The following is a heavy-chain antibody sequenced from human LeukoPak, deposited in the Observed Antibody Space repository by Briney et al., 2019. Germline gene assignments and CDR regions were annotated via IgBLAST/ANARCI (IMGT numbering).Heavy chain of an antibody. CDR3: ARDYDFWSGYYWGGYFDY. CDR2: ISGSGGST. V-gene: IGHV3-23*01. D-gene: IGHD3-3*01. CDR1: GFTFSSYA. J-gene: IGHJ4*02. Sequence: PGGSLRLSCAASGFTFSSYAMSWVRLAPGKGLEWVSAISGSGGSTYYADSVKGRFTISRDNSKNTLYLQMNSLRAEDTAVYYCARDYDFWSGYYWGGYFDYWGQGTLVTVSS.